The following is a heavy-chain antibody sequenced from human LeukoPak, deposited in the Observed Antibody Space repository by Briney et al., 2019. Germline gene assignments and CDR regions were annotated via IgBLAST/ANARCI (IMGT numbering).Heavy chain of an antibody. Sequence: SETLSLTCTVSGGSISSYYWSWIRQPPGKGLEWIGYIYYSGSTNYNPSLKSRVTISVDTSKNQFSLKLSSVTAADTAVYYCAREKTTMVTPDDAFDIWGQGTMVTVSS. J-gene: IGHJ3*02. V-gene: IGHV4-59*01. CDR1: GGSISSYY. CDR2: IYYSGST. D-gene: IGHD4-23*01. CDR3: AREKTTMVTPDDAFDI.